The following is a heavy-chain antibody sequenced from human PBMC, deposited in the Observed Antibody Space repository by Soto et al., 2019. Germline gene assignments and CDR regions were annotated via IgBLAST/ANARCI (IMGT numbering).Heavy chain of an antibody. CDR3: ARNEQYYYYYYGMDV. V-gene: IGHV5-51*01. J-gene: IGHJ6*02. Sequence: GESLKISCRASGYSFTTYWIAWVRQMPGKGLEWMGIINPGDSDIRYSPSFQGQVTISADNSISTAYLQWSSLKASDTAIYYCARNEQYYYYYYGMDVWGQGTAVTVSS. CDR2: INPGDSDI. CDR1: GYSFTTYW.